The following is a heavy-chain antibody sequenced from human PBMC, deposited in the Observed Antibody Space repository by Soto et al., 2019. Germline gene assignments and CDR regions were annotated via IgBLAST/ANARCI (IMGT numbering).Heavy chain of an antibody. CDR3: AKGSNWNYGTYYYFYMDV. D-gene: IGHD1-7*01. CDR2: ISYDGSNK. CDR1: GFTFSSYG. V-gene: IGHV3-30*18. J-gene: IGHJ6*03. Sequence: GGSLRLSCAASGFTFSSYGMHWVRQAPGKGLEWVAVISYDGSNKYYADSVKGRFTISRDNSKNTLYLQMNSLRAEDTAVYYCAKGSNWNYGTYYYFYMDVWGKGTTVTVSS.